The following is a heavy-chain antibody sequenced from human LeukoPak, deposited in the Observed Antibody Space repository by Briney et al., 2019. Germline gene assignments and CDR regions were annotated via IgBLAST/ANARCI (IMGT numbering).Heavy chain of an antibody. V-gene: IGHV1-2*02. CDR2: INPNSGGT. D-gene: IGHD2-2*01. CDR3: ARQVVPAAIKTLDY. CDR1: GYTFTGYY. Sequence: ASVKVSCKASGYTFTGYYMHWVRQAPGQGLEWMGWINPNSGGTNYAQKFQGRVTMTRDTSISTAYMKLSRLRSDDTAVYYCARQVVPAAIKTLDYWGQGTLVTVSS. J-gene: IGHJ4*02.